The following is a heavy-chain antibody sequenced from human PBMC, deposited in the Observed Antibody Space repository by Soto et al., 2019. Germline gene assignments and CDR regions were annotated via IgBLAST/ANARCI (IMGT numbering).Heavy chain of an antibody. J-gene: IGHJ4*02. Sequence: QITLKESGPTLVKPTQTLTLTCTFSGFSLSTSGVGVGWIRQPPGKALEWLALIYWDDDKRYSPSLKSRLTITKHTTKNHVALTMTNIDPVDTATYYCAHSSASLSYYYDSSGYSLFDYWGQGTLVTVSS. CDR2: IYWDDDK. D-gene: IGHD3-22*01. V-gene: IGHV2-5*02. CDR1: GFSLSTSGVG. CDR3: AHSSASLSYYYDSSGYSLFDY.